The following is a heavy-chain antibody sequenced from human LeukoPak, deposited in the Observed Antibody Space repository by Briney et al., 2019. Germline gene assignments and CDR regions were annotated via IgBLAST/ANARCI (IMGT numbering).Heavy chain of an antibody. V-gene: IGHV1-2*02. CDR2: INPNSGGT. CDR1: GYTFTGCY. Sequence: ASVKVSCKASGYTFTGCYMHWVRQAPGQGLEWMGWINPNSGGTNYAQKFQGRVTMTRDTSISTAYMELSRLRSDDTAVYYCARPLNWANDAFDIWGQGTMVTVSS. J-gene: IGHJ3*02. CDR3: ARPLNWANDAFDI. D-gene: IGHD3/OR15-3a*01.